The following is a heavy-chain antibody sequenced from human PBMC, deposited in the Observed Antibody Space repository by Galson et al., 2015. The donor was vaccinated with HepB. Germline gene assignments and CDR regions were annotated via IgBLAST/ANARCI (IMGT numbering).Heavy chain of an antibody. D-gene: IGHD3-22*01. CDR2: IYYSGST. CDR1: GGSISSYY. Sequence: SETLSLTCTVSGGSISSYYWSWIRQPPGKGLEWIGYIYYSGSTNYNPSLKSRVTISVDTSKNQFSLKLSSVTAADTAVYYCARHIDSSGYYYFDYWGQGTLVTVSS. V-gene: IGHV4-59*08. CDR3: ARHIDSSGYYYFDY. J-gene: IGHJ4*02.